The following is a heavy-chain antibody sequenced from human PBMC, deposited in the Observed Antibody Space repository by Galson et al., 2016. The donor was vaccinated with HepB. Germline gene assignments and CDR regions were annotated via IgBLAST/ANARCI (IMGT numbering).Heavy chain of an antibody. Sequence: SLRLSCAASGFTFHDHAMHWVRQTPGKGLEWVSGISWNSRNMGYADSVKGRFTISRDIAKNSVFLQMNSLRPEDTALYYCAKDGGEDWTTAKPGHWGQGTLVTVSS. V-gene: IGHV3-9*01. CDR2: ISWNSRNM. D-gene: IGHD3-16*01. CDR1: GFTFHDHA. J-gene: IGHJ4*02. CDR3: AKDGGEDWTTAKPGH.